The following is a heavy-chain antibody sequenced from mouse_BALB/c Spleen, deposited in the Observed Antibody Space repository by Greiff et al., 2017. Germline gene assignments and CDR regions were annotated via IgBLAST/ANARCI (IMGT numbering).Heavy chain of an antibody. J-gene: IGHJ3*01. V-gene: IGHV3-2*02. D-gene: IGHD2-14*01. CDR2: ISYSGST. CDR3: ARSDRYDSWFAY. CDR1: GYSITSDYA. Sequence: EVQLQESGPGLVKPSQSLSLTCTVTGYSITSDYAWNWIRQFPGNKLEWMGYISYSGSTSYNPSLKSRISITRDTSKNQFFLQLNSVTTEDTATYYCARSDRYDSWFAYWGQGTLVTVSA.